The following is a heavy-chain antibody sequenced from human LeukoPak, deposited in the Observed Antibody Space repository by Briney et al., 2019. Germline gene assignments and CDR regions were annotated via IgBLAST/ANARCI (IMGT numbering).Heavy chain of an antibody. CDR1: GFTFSSYA. D-gene: IGHD3-10*01. J-gene: IGHJ4*02. V-gene: IGHV3-23*01. CDR3: AKPNYYGSGSSALFDY. CDR2: ISGSGGST. Sequence: GGSLRPSCAASGFTFSSYAMSWVRQAPGKGLEWVSAISGSGGSTYYADSVKGRFTISRDNSKNTLYLQMNSLRAEDTAVYYCAKPNYYGSGSSALFDYWGQGTLVTVSS.